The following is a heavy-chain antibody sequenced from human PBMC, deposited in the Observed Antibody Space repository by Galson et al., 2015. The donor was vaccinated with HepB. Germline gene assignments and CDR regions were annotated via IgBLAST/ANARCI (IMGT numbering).Heavy chain of an antibody. V-gene: IGHV4-30-4*07. D-gene: IGHD3-22*01. J-gene: IGHJ4*02. Sequence: TLSLTCAVSGGSISSGGYSWSWIRQPPGKGLEWIGYIYYSGSTYYNPSLKSRVTISVDTSRNQFSLKLSSVTAADTAVYYCARAGRGNYYDSSGYYSQWGQGTLVTVSS. CDR1: GGSISSGGYS. CDR3: ARAGRGNYYDSSGYYSQ. CDR2: IYYSGST.